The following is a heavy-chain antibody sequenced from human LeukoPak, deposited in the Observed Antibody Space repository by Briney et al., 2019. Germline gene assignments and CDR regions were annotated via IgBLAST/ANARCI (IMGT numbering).Heavy chain of an antibody. V-gene: IGHV3-21*01. CDR1: GFTFSSYS. J-gene: IGHJ4*02. D-gene: IGHD1-26*01. CDR3: ARDSTVGGDY. Sequence: TGGSLRLSCAASGFTFSSYSMNWVRQAPGKGLEWVSSISSSSSYIYYADSVKGRFTISRDNAKNSLYLQMNSLRAEDTAVYYCARDSTVGGDYWDQGTLVTVSS. CDR2: ISSSSSYI.